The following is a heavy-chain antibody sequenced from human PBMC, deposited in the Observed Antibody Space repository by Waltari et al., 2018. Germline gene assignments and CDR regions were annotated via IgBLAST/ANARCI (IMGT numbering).Heavy chain of an antibody. CDR2: IYSGGST. V-gene: IGHV3-53*01. CDR3: ARDYYYYYGMDV. CDR1: GFTVSSNY. Sequence: EVQLVESGGGLIQPGGSLRLSCAASGFTVSSNYMSWVRQAPGKGLEWVSGIYSGGSTYYADAVKGRFTISRDNSKNTLYLQMNSLRAEDTAVYYCARDYYYYYGMDVWGQGTTVTVSS. J-gene: IGHJ6*02.